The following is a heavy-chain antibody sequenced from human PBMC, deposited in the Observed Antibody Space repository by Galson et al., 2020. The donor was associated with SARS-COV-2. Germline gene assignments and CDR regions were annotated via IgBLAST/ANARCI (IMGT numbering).Heavy chain of an antibody. J-gene: IGHJ3*01. Sequence: ASVKVSCKTSGYTFTSYLIFWVRQTPGQRPEWMGWINAGSGDTSYSQKFRGRVTITTDTSARTAYMELSSLRSEDTALYYCATLVTTMADAFDVWGQGTMVTVSS. D-gene: IGHD5-12*01. CDR1: GYTFTSYL. V-gene: IGHV1-3*01. CDR3: ATLVTTMADAFDV. CDR2: INAGSGDT.